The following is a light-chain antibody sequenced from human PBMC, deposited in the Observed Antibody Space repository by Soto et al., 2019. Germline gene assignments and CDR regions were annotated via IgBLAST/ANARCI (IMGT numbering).Light chain of an antibody. CDR1: QNINNY. J-gene: IGKJ5*01. CDR2: DAS. V-gene: IGKV1-33*01. Sequence: DIQLTQSPSTLSAALGDSVSITCQASQNINNYLNWYQQKPGRAPKLLIYDASNLEAGVPSRFRGSGSGTDFTFTISRMKPEDIATYYCQQYENIPTFGQGTRLEIK. CDR3: QQYENIPT.